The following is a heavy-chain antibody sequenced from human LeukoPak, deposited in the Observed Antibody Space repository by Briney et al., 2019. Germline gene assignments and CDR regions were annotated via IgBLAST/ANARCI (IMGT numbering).Heavy chain of an antibody. V-gene: IGHV4-59*08. D-gene: IGHD5-24*01. CDR1: GGSISSYY. CDR2: IYYSGST. J-gene: IGHJ2*01. Sequence: SETLSLTCTVPGGSISSYYWSWIRQPPGKGLEWIGYIYYSGSTNYSPSLKSRVTISVDTSKNQFSLKLSSVTAADTAVYYCARQMAQKYFDLWGRGTLVTVSS. CDR3: ARQMAQKYFDL.